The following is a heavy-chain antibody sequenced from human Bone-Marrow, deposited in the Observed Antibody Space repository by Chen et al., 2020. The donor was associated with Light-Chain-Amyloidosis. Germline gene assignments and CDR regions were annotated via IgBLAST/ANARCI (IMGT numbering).Heavy chain of an antibody. D-gene: IGHD3-22*01. J-gene: IGHJ4*02. Sequence: QLQLQESGPGLVKPSESLSLTCTVSGGSISSSGYYWAWIRQPPGNGLEWIGTIYYSGSTQYNPSLESRVTMSVDTSKSQFSLKLSSVTAADTAIYYCARWLRFDSRGYPFDYWGQGTLVTVSS. CDR1: GGSISSSGYY. CDR2: IYYSGST. V-gene: IGHV4-39*01. CDR3: ARWLRFDSRGYPFDY.